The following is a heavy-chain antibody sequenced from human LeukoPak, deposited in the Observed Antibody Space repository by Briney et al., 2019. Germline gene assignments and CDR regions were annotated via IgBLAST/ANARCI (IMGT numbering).Heavy chain of an antibody. CDR1: GYTFTSYG. CDR3: ARVPTKTSSRQWLVQVIYYFDY. J-gene: IGHJ4*02. V-gene: IGHV1-18*01. D-gene: IGHD6-19*01. Sequence: ASVKVSCKASGYTFTSYGISWVRQAPGQGLEWMGWISAYNGKTNYAQKLQGRVTMTTDTSTSTAYMELRSLRSDDTAVYYCARVPTKTSSRQWLVQVIYYFDYWGQGTLVTVSS. CDR2: ISAYNGKT.